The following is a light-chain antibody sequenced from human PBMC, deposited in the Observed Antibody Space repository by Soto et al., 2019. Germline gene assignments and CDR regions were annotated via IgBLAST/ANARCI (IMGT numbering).Light chain of an antibody. CDR3: HQHDNAPFT. CDR2: GAS. J-gene: IGKJ3*01. Sequence: EIVLTQSPGTLSLSPGERATLSCRASQSVSSSYLAWYQQKPGQAPRLLIYGASSRATGIPDRFSGSGSGTDFTLTISRLEPEDFAVYYCHQHDNAPFTFDPGTRVGIK. CDR1: QSVSSSY. V-gene: IGKV3-20*01.